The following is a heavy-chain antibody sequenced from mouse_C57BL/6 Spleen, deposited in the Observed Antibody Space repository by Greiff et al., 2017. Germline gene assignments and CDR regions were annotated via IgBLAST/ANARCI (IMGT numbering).Heavy chain of an antibody. CDR2: INPNNGGT. Sequence: VQLQQSGPELVKPGASVKMSCKASGYTFTDYNMHWVKQSHGKSLEWIGYINPNNGGTSYNQKFKGKATLTVNKSSSTAYMELRSLTSEDSAVYYCARNDYGALYFDYWGQGTTLTVSS. CDR3: ARNDYGALYFDY. D-gene: IGHD2-4*01. CDR1: GYTFTDYN. V-gene: IGHV1-22*01. J-gene: IGHJ2*01.